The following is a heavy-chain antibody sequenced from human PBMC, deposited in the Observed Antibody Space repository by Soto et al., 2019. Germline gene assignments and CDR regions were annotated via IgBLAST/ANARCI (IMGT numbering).Heavy chain of an antibody. CDR3: ARGRVETAILTGAMDV. CDR1: GNIVSSCISA. V-gene: IGHV6-1*01. D-gene: IGHD5-18*01. CDR2: IYHTCQWYH. Sequence: PSQTHALTCAISGNIVSSCISAWNWISQSPSRGLEWLGRIYHTCQWYHDYAKFLRGLITISQDTTKNQFSLQLSSVTPDDAGFYYCARGRVETAILTGAMDVWGQGTLVTVSS. J-gene: IGHJ6*02.